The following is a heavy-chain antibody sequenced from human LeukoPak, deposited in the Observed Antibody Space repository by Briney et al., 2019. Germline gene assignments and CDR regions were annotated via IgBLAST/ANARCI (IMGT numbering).Heavy chain of an antibody. D-gene: IGHD3-10*01. V-gene: IGHV3-15*01. J-gene: IGHJ4*02. CDR3: TTVGLWFGELFGNFDY. CDR2: IKSKTDGGTI. Sequence: GGSLRLTCAASGFTFSSYAMSWVRQAPGKGLEWVGRIKSKTDGGTIDYAAPVKGRFTLSRDDSKNTLYLQMNSLKTEDTAVYYCTTVGLWFGELFGNFDYWGQGTLVTVSS. CDR1: GFTFSSYA.